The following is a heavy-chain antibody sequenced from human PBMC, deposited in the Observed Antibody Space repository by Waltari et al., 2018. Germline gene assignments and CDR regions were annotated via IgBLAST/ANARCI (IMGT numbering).Heavy chain of an antibody. D-gene: IGHD7-27*01. CDR1: GFTFDDYA. CDR2: ISWKSGSI. J-gene: IGHJ4*02. CDR3: AKGYHWGAAYYFDY. V-gene: IGHV3-9*01. Sequence: EVQLVESGGGLVQPGRSLRLSCAASGFTFDDYAMHWVRQAPGKGLEWVSGISWKSGSIGYADSVKGRFTISRDNAKNSLYLQMNSLRAEDTALYYCAKGYHWGAAYYFDYWGQGTLVTVSS.